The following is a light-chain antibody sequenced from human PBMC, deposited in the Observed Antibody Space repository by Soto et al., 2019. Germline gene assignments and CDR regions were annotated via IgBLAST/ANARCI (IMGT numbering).Light chain of an antibody. Sequence: QSVLTQPASVSGSPGQSITISCTGTSSDVGGYNFVSWYQQHPGKAPKLMIYEVSNRPSGVSNRFSGSKSGNTASLTISGLQAEDEADYYCNSYTSSRTLVFGGRTQLTVL. J-gene: IGLJ3*02. CDR2: EVS. CDR3: NSYTSSRTLV. CDR1: SSDVGGYNF. V-gene: IGLV2-14*01.